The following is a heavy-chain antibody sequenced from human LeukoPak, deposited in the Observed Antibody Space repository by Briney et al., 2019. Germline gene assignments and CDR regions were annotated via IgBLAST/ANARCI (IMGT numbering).Heavy chain of an antibody. V-gene: IGHV4-59*01. CDR1: GGSTTYYY. D-gene: IGHD6-13*01. CDR3: ARGDRQLDVGY. Sequence: SETLSLTCTVSGGSTTYYYWSWIRQPPGKGLEWIGYIYHSGSINYNPSLKSRVTISLDTSKNQFSLKLSSVTAADTAVYYCARGDRQLDVGYWGQGTLVTVSS. CDR2: IYHSGSI. J-gene: IGHJ4*02.